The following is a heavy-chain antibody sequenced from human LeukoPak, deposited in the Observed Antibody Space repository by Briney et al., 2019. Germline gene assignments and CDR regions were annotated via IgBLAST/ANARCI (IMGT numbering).Heavy chain of an antibody. V-gene: IGHV3-53*01. CDR1: GFTVSSNY. Sequence: PAGSLRLSCAASGFTVSSNYMSWVRQAPGKGLEWVSVIYSGGSTYYADSVKGRFTISRDNSKNTLYLQMNSLRAEDTAVYYCARVSSTTSFDYWGQGTLVTVSS. J-gene: IGHJ4*02. D-gene: IGHD4-17*01. CDR2: IYSGGST. CDR3: ARVSSTTSFDY.